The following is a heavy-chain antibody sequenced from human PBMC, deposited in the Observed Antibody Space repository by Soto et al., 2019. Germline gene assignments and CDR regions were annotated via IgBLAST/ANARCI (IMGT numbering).Heavy chain of an antibody. Sequence: SETLSLTCTVSGGSVSSGTYYWSWIRQPPGKGLEWIGYIYYNGNAYYNPSLKSRVSMSVDTSKNQFSLKLVSVTAADTVVYYCARHFVAVVIKGWGYWGQGTLVTVSS. CDR1: GGSVSSGTYY. CDR2: IYYNGNA. V-gene: IGHV4-39*01. J-gene: IGHJ4*02. D-gene: IGHD3-10*01. CDR3: ARHFVAVVIKGWGY.